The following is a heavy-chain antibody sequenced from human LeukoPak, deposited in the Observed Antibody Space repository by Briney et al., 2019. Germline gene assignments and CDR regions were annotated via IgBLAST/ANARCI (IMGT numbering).Heavy chain of an antibody. J-gene: IGHJ6*03. CDR3: ARETPLSGYSYGYGGYYYYYMDV. D-gene: IGHD5-18*01. Sequence: ASVKVSCKASGYTFTGYYMHWVRQAPGQGLEWMGWINPKSGNTNYAQKLQGRVTMTTDTSTSTAYMELRSLRSDDTAVYYCARETPLSGYSYGYGGYYYYYMDVWGKGTTVTVSS. CDR1: GYTFTGYY. V-gene: IGHV1-18*04. CDR2: INPKSGNT.